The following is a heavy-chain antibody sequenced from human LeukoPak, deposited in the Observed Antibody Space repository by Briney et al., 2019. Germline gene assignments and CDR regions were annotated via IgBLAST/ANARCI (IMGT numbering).Heavy chain of an antibody. Sequence: GGSLRLSCAASGFTFSSYAMHWVRQAPGEGLEWVAVISYDGSNKYYADSVKGRFTISRDNSKNTLYLQMNSLRAEDTAVYYCARLQEYSSGWYDYWGQGTLVTVSS. V-gene: IGHV3-30-3*01. CDR1: GFTFSSYA. CDR2: ISYDGSNK. D-gene: IGHD6-19*01. CDR3: ARLQEYSSGWYDY. J-gene: IGHJ4*02.